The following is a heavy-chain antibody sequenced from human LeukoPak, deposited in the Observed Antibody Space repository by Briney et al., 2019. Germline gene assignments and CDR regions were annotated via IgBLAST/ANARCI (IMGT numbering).Heavy chain of an antibody. D-gene: IGHD6-19*01. V-gene: IGHV4-34*01. CDR1: GGPFSDYY. Sequence: PSETLSLTCAVYGGPFSDYYWNWIRQSPGKGLEWIGEINHSGTTNYNPSLKSRVTISVDTSKNQFSLRLSSVTAADTAIYHCARGLRLPSRSTPAVPHVWSKGTTVTVSA. J-gene: IGHJ6*04. CDR2: INHSGTT. CDR3: ARGLRLPSRSTPAVPHV.